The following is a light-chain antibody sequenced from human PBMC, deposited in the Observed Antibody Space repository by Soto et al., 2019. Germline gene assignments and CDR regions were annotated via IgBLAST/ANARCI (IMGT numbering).Light chain of an antibody. CDR2: GDN. V-gene: IGLV1-40*01. J-gene: IGLJ1*01. CDR1: TSNIGAPYD. CDR3: QSYDISLHNYV. Sequence: QSVLTQPPSLSGAPGQRVSISCTGSTSNIGAPYDVHWYQHLPGTAPKLLIYGDNNRPSGVPDRFSGSKSGTSASLAITRLQAEDEAGYYCQSYDISLHNYVFGTGTKVTVL.